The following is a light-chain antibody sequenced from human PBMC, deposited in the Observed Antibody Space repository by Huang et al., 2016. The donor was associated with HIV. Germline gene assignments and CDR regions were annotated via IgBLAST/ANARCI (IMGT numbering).Light chain of an antibody. V-gene: IGKV3-15*01. CDR2: GAS. CDR3: QQYDNWPLT. CDR1: PSVSSN. J-gene: IGKJ5*01. Sequence: ERVMTQSPATLSVAPGERVTLSCRASPSVSSNLAWYQQKPGQAPGLLIHGASTRATGMPDRVRGSGSGTEFTLAISSLQSEDSGVYFCQQYDNWPLTFGQGTRLEIK.